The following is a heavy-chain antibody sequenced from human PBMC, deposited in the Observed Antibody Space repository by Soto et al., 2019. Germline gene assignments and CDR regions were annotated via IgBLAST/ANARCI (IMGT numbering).Heavy chain of an antibody. CDR1: GFTFSRYS. D-gene: IGHD1-26*01. CDR2: ISTSGSST. J-gene: IGHJ6*03. V-gene: IGHV3-21*04. CDR3: ANLAKNYSHYMDV. Sequence: GGSLRLSCAASGFTFSRYSMNWVRQAPGKGLEWVSSISTSGSSTDYADSVKGRFTISRDNAKNSLSLQMNSLRAEDTAVYYCANLAKNYSHYMDVWGKGTTVTVSS.